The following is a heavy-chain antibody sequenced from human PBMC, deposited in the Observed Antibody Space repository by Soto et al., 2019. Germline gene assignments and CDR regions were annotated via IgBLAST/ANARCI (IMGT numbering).Heavy chain of an antibody. J-gene: IGHJ4*02. V-gene: IGHV1-69*08. Sequence: QVQLVQSGAEVKKPGSSVKVSCKASGGTFSSYTISWVRQAPGQGLEWMGRIIPILGIANNAQKFQGRVTITADKTTSTAYMELSSLRSEDTAVYYCARDGGGEMAYCFDYWGQGTLVTVCS. CDR2: IIPILGIA. D-gene: IGHD2-15*01. CDR1: GGTFSSYT. CDR3: ARDGGGEMAYCFDY.